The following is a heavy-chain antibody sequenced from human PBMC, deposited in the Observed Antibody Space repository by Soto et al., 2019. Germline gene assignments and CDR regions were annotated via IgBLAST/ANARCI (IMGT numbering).Heavy chain of an antibody. Sequence: ASVKVSCKASGYTFTSYGISWVRQAPGQGLEWMGWISAYNGNTNYAQKLQGKVTMTTDTSTSTANIELRSLRSDDTAVYYCARGSSYYYYYMDVWGKGTTVTVSS. J-gene: IGHJ6*03. CDR1: GYTFTSYG. CDR2: ISAYNGNT. V-gene: IGHV1-18*01. CDR3: ARGSSYYYYYMDV.